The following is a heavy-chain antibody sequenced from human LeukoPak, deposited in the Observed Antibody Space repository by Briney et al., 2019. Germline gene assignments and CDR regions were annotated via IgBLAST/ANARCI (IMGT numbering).Heavy chain of an antibody. D-gene: IGHD3-22*01. CDR3: ARDPHYHDRSGSFV. CDR1: GGSISSGSYY. Sequence: SETLSLTCTVSGGSISSGSYYWSWIRQPAGKGLEWIGRIYTSGSTNYNPSLKSRVTISVDTSKNQFSLKLSSVTAADTAVYYCARDPHYHDRSGSFVWGQGTMVTVSS. J-gene: IGHJ3*01. CDR2: IYTSGST. V-gene: IGHV4-61*02.